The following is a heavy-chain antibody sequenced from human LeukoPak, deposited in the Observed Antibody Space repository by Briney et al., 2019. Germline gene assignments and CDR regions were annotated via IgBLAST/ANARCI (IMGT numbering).Heavy chain of an antibody. Sequence: GGSLRLSCAAPGFTFSSCSMNWVRQAPGKGLEWVSSVSASSSDISYADSVKGRFTISRDNAKNSLYLQMNSLRVEDTAVYYCARSSSGWWMFEYWGQGALVTVSS. J-gene: IGHJ4*02. CDR2: VSASSSDI. D-gene: IGHD6-13*01. CDR3: ARSSSGWWMFEY. V-gene: IGHV3-21*01. CDR1: GFTFSSCS.